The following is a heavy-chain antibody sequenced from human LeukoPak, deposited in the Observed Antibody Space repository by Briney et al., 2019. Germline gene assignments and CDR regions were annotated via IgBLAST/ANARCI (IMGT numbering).Heavy chain of an antibody. CDR2: IYPGDSDT. Sequence: GESLKISCKGSGYSFTSYWIGRVRQMPGKGLEWMGFIYPGDSDTRYSPSFQGQVTISADKSISTAYLQWSSLKDSDTAMYYCARRHDYGGNSYWFDPWGQGTLVTVSS. D-gene: IGHD4-23*01. V-gene: IGHV5-51*01. CDR1: GYSFTSYW. J-gene: IGHJ5*02. CDR3: ARRHDYGGNSYWFDP.